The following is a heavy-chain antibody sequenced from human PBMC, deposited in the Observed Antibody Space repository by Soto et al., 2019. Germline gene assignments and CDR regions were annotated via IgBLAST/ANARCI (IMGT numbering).Heavy chain of an antibody. Sequence: SETLSLTCTVSGDSISSYYWNWIRQPAGKGLEWIGRIFTSGYTKYNPSLKSRVTMSVDTSKNQFSLKLSSVTAADTAVYYCARAPGGYYYFDYWGHGTLVTVSS. D-gene: IGHD3-22*01. CDR3: ARAPGGYYYFDY. J-gene: IGHJ4*01. V-gene: IGHV4-4*07. CDR1: GDSISSYY. CDR2: IFTSGYT.